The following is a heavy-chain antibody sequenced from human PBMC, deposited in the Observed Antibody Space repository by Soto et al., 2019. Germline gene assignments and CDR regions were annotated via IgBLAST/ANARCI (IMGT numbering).Heavy chain of an antibody. J-gene: IGHJ6*02. D-gene: IGHD5-18*01. Sequence: GGSLRLSCAASGFTVSSNYMSWVRQAPGKGLEWVSVIYSGGSTYYADSVKGRFTISRDNSKNTLYLQINSLRGEDTAVYYCAKDTETYIQLWLPLTYYYGMDVWGQGTTVTVSS. CDR3: AKDTETYIQLWLPLTYYYGMDV. CDR2: IYSGGST. V-gene: IGHV3-66*01. CDR1: GFTVSSNY.